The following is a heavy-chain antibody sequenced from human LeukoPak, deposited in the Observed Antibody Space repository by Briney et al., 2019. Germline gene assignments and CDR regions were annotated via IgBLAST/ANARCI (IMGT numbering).Heavy chain of an antibody. CDR2: ISGSGGST. Sequence: PGGSLRLSCAASGFTFTNNAMSWVRQAPGKGLELVSDISGSGGSTYYADSVKGRFTISRDNSKNTLYLQMDSLRAEDSAVYYCAKRPTSGYFVFDSWGQGTLVTVSS. CDR3: AKRPTSGYFVFDS. D-gene: IGHD3-22*01. CDR1: GFTFTNNA. V-gene: IGHV3-23*01. J-gene: IGHJ4*02.